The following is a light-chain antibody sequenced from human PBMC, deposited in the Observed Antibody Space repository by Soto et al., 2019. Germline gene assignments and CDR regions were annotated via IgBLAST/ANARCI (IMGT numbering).Light chain of an antibody. J-gene: IGLJ1*01. CDR3: SSYAGSTLG. Sequence: QSALTQPPSASRSPGQSVTISCTGTSSDVGGYNYVSWYQQHPGKAPKLMIYEVSKRPSGVPDRFSGSKSGNTASLTVSGLQAEDEADYYCSSYAGSTLGFGTGTKLTVL. CDR1: SSDVGGYNY. V-gene: IGLV2-8*02. CDR2: EVS.